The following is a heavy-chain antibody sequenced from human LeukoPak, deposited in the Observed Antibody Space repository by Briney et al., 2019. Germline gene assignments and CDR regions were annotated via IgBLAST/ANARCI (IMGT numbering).Heavy chain of an antibody. D-gene: IGHD3-10*01. CDR1: GYTFTGYY. CDR2: INPNSGGT. J-gene: IGHJ4*02. CDR3: ARGSGWFGDQGFDY. Sequence: GASVKVSCKASGYTFTGYYMHWVRQAPGQGLEWMGWINPNSGGTSYAQKFQGRVTMTRDTSISTAYMELSRLRSDDTAVYYCARGSGWFGDQGFDYWGQGTLVTVSS. V-gene: IGHV1-2*02.